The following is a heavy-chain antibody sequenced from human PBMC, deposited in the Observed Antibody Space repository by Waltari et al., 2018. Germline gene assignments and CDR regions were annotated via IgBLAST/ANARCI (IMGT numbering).Heavy chain of an antibody. J-gene: IGHJ4*02. V-gene: IGHV3-7*01. Sequence: EVQLVESGGGLVQPGGSLRLSCAASGFTFSTYSMTWVRQAPGKELESVANIKHDGMEKDYVDALQGRFTISRDNANNLLYLQMNSLRAEDTAMYYCARGHGLGPYWGQGTLVTVSS. D-gene: IGHD3-16*01. CDR1: GFTFSTYS. CDR2: IKHDGMEK. CDR3: ARGHGLGPY.